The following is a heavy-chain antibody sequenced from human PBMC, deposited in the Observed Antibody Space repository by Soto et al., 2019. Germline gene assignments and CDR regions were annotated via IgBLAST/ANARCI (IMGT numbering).Heavy chain of an antibody. CDR2: ISGRADRA. CDR1: GMMVATYG. D-gene: IGHD2-21*02. Sequence: EVQLLESGGGLVQPGGSLRLSCAASGMMVATYGMSWVRQAPGQGLEWLAAISGRADRAYYADSVSGRFTISRDNSIDTIYLQINCLRAEDTAIYYCARVTEGYWGQGTLVTVSP. CDR3: ARVTEGY. V-gene: IGHV3-23*01. J-gene: IGHJ4*02.